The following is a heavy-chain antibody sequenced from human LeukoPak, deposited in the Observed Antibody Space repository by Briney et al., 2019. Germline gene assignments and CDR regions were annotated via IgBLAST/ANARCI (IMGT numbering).Heavy chain of an antibody. V-gene: IGHV3-23*01. CDR3: AKDRVWFGELLSYFDY. CDR1: GFTFSSYA. CDR2: ISGSGGST. D-gene: IGHD3-10*01. Sequence: SGGSLRLSCAASGFTFSSYAMSWVRQAPGKGLEWVSAISGSGGSTYYADSVKGRFTISRDNSKNTLYLQMNSLRAEDTAVYYCAKDRVWFGELLSYFDYWGQGTLVTVSS. J-gene: IGHJ4*02.